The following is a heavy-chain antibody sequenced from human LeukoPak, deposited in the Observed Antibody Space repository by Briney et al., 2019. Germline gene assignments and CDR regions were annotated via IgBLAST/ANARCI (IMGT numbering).Heavy chain of an antibody. Sequence: PGGSLRLSCTASGFTFGDYAMSWVRQAPGKGLEWVGFIRSKAYGGTTEYAASVKGRFTISRDDSKSIAYLQMNSLKTEDTAVYYCTRSVYGGLAGFGELSYYYYMDVWGKGTTVTISS. D-gene: IGHD3-10*01. CDR1: GFTFGDYA. V-gene: IGHV3-49*04. J-gene: IGHJ6*03. CDR2: IRSKAYGGTT. CDR3: TRSVYGGLAGFGELSYYYYMDV.